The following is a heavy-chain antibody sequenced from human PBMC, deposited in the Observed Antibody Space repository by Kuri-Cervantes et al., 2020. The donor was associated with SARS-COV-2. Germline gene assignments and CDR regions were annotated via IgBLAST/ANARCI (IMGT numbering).Heavy chain of an antibody. J-gene: IGHJ4*02. CDR2: VGPGGRST. D-gene: IGHD1-26*01. CDR1: GGSISSSSYY. CDR3: AKHLSGSLDY. V-gene: IGHV3-23*01. Sequence: ETLSLTCTVSGGSISSSSYYWGWIRQPPGKGLEWVSAVGPGGRSTYYADSVKGRFTISRDNSKNTLFLQMNSLRAEDAAVYYCAKHLSGSLDYWGQGTLVTVSS.